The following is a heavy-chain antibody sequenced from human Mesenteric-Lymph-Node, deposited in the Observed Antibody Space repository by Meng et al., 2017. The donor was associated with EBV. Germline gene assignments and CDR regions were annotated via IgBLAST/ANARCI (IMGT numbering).Heavy chain of an antibody. D-gene: IGHD2-15*01. J-gene: IGHJ1*01. CDR2: INSNTANP. CDR1: GYSFTTYG. Sequence: VLLVEAGAWLKKPGASGQVSSKASGYSFTTYGMSMGRPAAGQVLGMRGWINSNTANPTYSQSFTGRIVFSMYTSVSTAYLQTSSLTAEDAAVYSCARGCRGGNCRGEFQYWGQGTLVTVSS. CDR3: ARGCRGGNCRGEFQY. V-gene: IGHV7-4-1*02.